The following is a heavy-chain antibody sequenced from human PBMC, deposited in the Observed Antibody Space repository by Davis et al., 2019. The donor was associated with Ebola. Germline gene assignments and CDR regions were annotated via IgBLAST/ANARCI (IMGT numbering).Heavy chain of an antibody. CDR2: IYPPDSDT. J-gene: IGHJ4*02. V-gene: IGHV5-51*01. CDR1: GFSVTNYW. Sequence: GGSLRLSCKGSGFSVTNYWIAWVRQMPGEGLEWMGIIYPPDSDTRYSPSFQGQVTISADKSITTAYLQWSSLKVSDTAIYYCARRNLVPHDGFDHWGQGTLVTVSS. CDR3: ARRNLVPHDGFDH. D-gene: IGHD1-1*01.